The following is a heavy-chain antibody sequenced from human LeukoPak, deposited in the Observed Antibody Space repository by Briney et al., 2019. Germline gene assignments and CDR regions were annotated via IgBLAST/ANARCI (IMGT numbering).Heavy chain of an antibody. J-gene: IGHJ3*02. V-gene: IGHV4-39*01. CDR1: GGSISSSSYY. CDR2: IYYSGST. Sequence: SETLSLTCTVSGGSISSSSYYWGWIRQPPGRGLEWIGSIYYSGSTYYNASLKSRVTISVDTSKNQFSLKLSFVTAADTTVYFCARKTGSFDAFDIWGQGTMVTVSS. D-gene: IGHD3-10*01. CDR3: ARKTGSFDAFDI.